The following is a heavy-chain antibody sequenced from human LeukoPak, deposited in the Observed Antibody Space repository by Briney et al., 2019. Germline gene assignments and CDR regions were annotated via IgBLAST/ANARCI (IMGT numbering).Heavy chain of an antibody. D-gene: IGHD7-27*01. Sequence: MSSETLSLTCAVYGGSFSGYYWSWIRQPPGKGLEWIGEINHSGSTNYNPSLKSRVTISVDTSKNQFSLKLSSVTAADTAVYYCARGGWGYSDYWGQGTLVTASS. CDR2: INHSGST. J-gene: IGHJ4*02. CDR1: GGSFSGYY. V-gene: IGHV4-34*01. CDR3: ARGGWGYSDY.